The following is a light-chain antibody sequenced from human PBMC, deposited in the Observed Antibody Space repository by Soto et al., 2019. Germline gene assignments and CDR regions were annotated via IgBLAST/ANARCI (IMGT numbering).Light chain of an antibody. CDR1: SSDIGGYNF. J-gene: IGLJ3*02. CDR2: DVA. Sequence: QSALTQPASVSGSPGQSITISYTGTSSDIGGYNFVSWYQQHPGNAPNLIIYDVASRPSGVSDRFSGSKSGNAASLTISGLQAEDEALYYCNSYTTSGAIVFGGGTKLTVL. V-gene: IGLV2-14*03. CDR3: NSYTTSGAIV.